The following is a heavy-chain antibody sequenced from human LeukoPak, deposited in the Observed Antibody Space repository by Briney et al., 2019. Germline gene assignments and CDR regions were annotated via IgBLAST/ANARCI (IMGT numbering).Heavy chain of an antibody. Sequence: SETLTLPCTVSGGPISSYYWSWLRQPTGKALEGIGYIYYSGSTNYNPSLKSRVTISVDTSKNQFSLKLSSVTSADTAVYYCARHVPYLSSSWYLSAFDIWGQGTMVTVSS. V-gene: IGHV4-59*08. D-gene: IGHD6-13*01. CDR1: GGPISSYY. CDR2: IYYSGST. J-gene: IGHJ3*02. CDR3: ARHVPYLSSSWYLSAFDI.